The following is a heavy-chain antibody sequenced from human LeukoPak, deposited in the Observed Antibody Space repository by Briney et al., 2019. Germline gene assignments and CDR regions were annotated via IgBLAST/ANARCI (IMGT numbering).Heavy chain of an antibody. CDR2: ISGCGTT. V-gene: IGHV3-23*01. CDR3: AKDPMVRGSTYDY. CDR1: GFTFSIYA. J-gene: IGHJ4*02. D-gene: IGHD3-10*01. Sequence: GGSLRLSCAASGFTFSIYAMSWFRQAPGKGLEWVSAISGCGTTYYADSVKGRFTISRGNSKNTLYLQMNSLRAEDTAVYYCAKDPMVRGSTYDYWGQGTLVTVSS.